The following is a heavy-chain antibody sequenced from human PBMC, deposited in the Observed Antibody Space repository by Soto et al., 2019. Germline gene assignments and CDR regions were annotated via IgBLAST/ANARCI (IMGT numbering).Heavy chain of an antibody. CDR1: GFTFNSYA. J-gene: IGHJ4*02. Sequence: EVQLLESGGGLVQPGGSLRLSCGGSGFTFNSYAMTWVRQAPGKGLEWVSAISGSGGTTYYANSVNGRLTLSRDQSKDTLYLQMNSLRAADTAIYFCAKDRHYGSGTYSDSYLDYWGQGTLVTVSS. V-gene: IGHV3-23*01. CDR3: AKDRHYGSGTYSDSYLDY. CDR2: ISGSGGTT. D-gene: IGHD3-10*01.